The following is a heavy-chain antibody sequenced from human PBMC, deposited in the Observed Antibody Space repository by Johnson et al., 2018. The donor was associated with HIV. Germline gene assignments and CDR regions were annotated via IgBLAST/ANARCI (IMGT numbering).Heavy chain of an antibody. CDR3: TRDAKLRPLDGPDDAFDI. CDR1: GFTFSSYA. CDR2: IKQDGSEK. J-gene: IGHJ3*02. V-gene: IGHV3-7*05. D-gene: IGHD2-2*03. Sequence: VQLVESGGGLVQPGGSLRLSCAASGFTFSSYAMSWVRQAPGKGLEWVANIKQDGSEKYYVDSVKGRFTISRDNAKNSLFLQMNSLKTEDTAVYYCTRDAKLRPLDGPDDAFDIWGQGTMVTVSS.